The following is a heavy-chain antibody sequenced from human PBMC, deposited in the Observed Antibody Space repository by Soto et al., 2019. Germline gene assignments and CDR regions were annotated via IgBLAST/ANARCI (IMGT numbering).Heavy chain of an antibody. CDR2: IRGSGGGT. CDR3: AKASGRVHYGMHV. J-gene: IGHJ6*02. V-gene: IGHV3-23*01. Sequence: GGSLRLSCAASGFPFSVFGMNWVRQSPGKGLEWVSGIRGSGGGTYYADSVKGRFTISRDDSRNMLYLEMNTLRGEDTAVYYCAKASGRVHYGMHVWGQGTTVTVSS. CDR1: GFPFSVFG. D-gene: IGHD3-10*01.